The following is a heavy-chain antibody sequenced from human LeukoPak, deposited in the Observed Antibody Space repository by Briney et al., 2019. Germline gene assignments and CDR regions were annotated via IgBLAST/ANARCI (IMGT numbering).Heavy chain of an antibody. CDR3: ARVMGDYDTLDY. D-gene: IGHD3-22*01. Sequence: GGSLRLSCAASGFTFSSYSMNWVRQAPGKGLEWVSSISSSSSYIYYADSVKGRFTISRDNAKNSLYLQMNSLRAEDTAMYYCARVMGDYDTLDYWGQETLVTVSS. CDR2: ISSSSSYI. J-gene: IGHJ4*02. V-gene: IGHV3-21*01. CDR1: GFTFSSYS.